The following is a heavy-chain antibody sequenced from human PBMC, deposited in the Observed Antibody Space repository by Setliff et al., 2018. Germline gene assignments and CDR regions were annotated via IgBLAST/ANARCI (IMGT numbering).Heavy chain of an antibody. V-gene: IGHV3-7*01. D-gene: IGHD3-16*01. Sequence: GGSLRLSCAASGFTFSNYWMNWVRQAPGKGLEWVANIKQDGSEKNYVDSVKGRFTISRDNAKNSLYMQMNSLRAEDTAVYYCARGGSPYYFDYWGQGTLVTVSS. CDR3: ARGGSPYYFDY. CDR2: IKQDGSEK. J-gene: IGHJ4*02. CDR1: GFTFSNYW.